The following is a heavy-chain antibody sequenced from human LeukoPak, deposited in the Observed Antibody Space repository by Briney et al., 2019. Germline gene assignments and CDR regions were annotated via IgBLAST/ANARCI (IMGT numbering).Heavy chain of an antibody. J-gene: IGHJ4*02. Sequence: PGGSLRLSCAASGFTFSTYAMHWVRQAPGKGLEWVAVISYDGSNKYYADSVKGRFTISRDNSKNTLYLQMNSLRAEDTAVYYCAKDRVWVDYWGQGTLVTVSS. CDR2: ISYDGSNK. D-gene: IGHD6-13*01. V-gene: IGHV3-30*04. CDR1: GFTFSTYA. CDR3: AKDRVWVDY.